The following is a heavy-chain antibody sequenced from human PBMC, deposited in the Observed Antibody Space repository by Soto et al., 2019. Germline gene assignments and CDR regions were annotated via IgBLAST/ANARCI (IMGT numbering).Heavy chain of an antibody. J-gene: IGHJ2*01. CDR1: GGSISSYY. V-gene: IGHV4-59*01. Sequence: QVQLQESGPGLVKPSETLSLTCTVSGGSISSYYWRWIRQPPGKGLEWIGYIYYSGSTNYNPSLKSRVTISVDTSKNQFSLKLSSVTAADTAVYYCARDKDYGDPGYFDLWGRGTLVTVSS. CDR3: ARDKDYGDPGYFDL. CDR2: IYYSGST. D-gene: IGHD4-17*01.